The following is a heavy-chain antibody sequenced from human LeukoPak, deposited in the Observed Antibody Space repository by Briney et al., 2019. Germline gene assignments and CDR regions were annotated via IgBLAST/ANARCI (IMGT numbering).Heavy chain of an antibody. J-gene: IGHJ3*02. Sequence: SGPTLVKPTQTLTLTCTFSGFSLSSSGMCVNWIRQPPGKALEWLARIDWDDDKYYSTSLKTRLTISKDTSKNQVVLTMTNMDPMDTATYYCARTPDTYYYGSGTPGAFDIWGQGTMVTVSS. CDR2: IDWDDDK. D-gene: IGHD3-10*01. V-gene: IGHV2-70*11. CDR1: GFSLSSSGMC. CDR3: ARTPDTYYYGSGTPGAFDI.